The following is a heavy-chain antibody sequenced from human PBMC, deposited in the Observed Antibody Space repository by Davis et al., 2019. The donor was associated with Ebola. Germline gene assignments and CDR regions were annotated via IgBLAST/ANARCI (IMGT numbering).Heavy chain of an antibody. Sequence: SETLSLTCTVSGGSIISSSSYWGWIRQPPRKGLEWIGSIYYSGITYYNPSLKSRVTISVDTSKNQFSLKLRSVTAADTAVYYCARDLLIVGATGSNWFDPWGQGTLVTVSS. CDR1: GGSIISSSSY. D-gene: IGHD1-26*01. CDR3: ARDLLIVGATGSNWFDP. J-gene: IGHJ5*02. V-gene: IGHV4-39*07. CDR2: IYYSGIT.